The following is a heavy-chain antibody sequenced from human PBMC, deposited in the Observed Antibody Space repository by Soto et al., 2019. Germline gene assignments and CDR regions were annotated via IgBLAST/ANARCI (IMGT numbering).Heavy chain of an antibody. V-gene: IGHV4-59*01. CDR1: GGSISSYY. D-gene: IGHD5-12*01. CDR2: IYYSGST. J-gene: IGHJ4*02. Sequence: TLSLTCTVSGGSISSYYWSWIRQPPGKGLEWIGYIYYSGSTNYNPSLKSRVTISVDTSKNQFSLKLSSVTAADTAVYYCARGPQWLRIHYYFDYWGQGTLVTVSS. CDR3: ARGPQWLRIHYYFDY.